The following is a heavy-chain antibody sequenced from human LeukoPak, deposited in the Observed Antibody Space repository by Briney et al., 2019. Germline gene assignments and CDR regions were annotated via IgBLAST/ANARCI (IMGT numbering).Heavy chain of an antibody. J-gene: IGHJ6*03. Sequence: SETLSLTCTVSGYSISSGYYWGWIRQPPGKGLEWIGSIYHSGSTYYNPSLKSRVTISVDTSKNQFSLKLSSVTAADTAVYYCAREVRGQWLVFDYYYMDVWGKGTTVTVSS. CDR2: IYHSGST. D-gene: IGHD6-19*01. V-gene: IGHV4-38-2*02. CDR1: GYSISSGYY. CDR3: AREVRGQWLVFDYYYMDV.